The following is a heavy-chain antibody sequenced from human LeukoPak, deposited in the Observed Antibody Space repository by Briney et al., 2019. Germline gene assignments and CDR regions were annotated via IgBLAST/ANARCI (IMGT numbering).Heavy chain of an antibody. CDR2: ISSSSSTI. J-gene: IGHJ6*03. D-gene: IGHD3-10*01. CDR3: AAHGSGSYYYMDV. V-gene: IGHV3-48*01. Sequence: PGGTLRLSCAASGFTFSSYGVSWVRQVPGKGLEWVSYISSSSSTIYYADSVKGRFTISRDNAKNSLYLQMNSLRAEDTAVYYCAAHGSGSYYYMDVWGKGTTVTVSS. CDR1: GFTFSSYG.